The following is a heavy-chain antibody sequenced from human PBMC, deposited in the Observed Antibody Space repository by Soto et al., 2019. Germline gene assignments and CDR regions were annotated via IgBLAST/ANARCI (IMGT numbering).Heavy chain of an antibody. CDR2: LHHGGST. CDR1: RYSISNNNW. Sequence: QVLLQESGPGLVKPSETLSLTCDVSRYSISNNNWWSWVRQPPGGGLEWIGELHHGGSTNYNPSLESRATFSVDISKNQFFLKLSSVTAAVTAVYYCTKNSAYALDYWGQGTLVTVSS. CDR3: TKNSAYALDY. J-gene: IGHJ4*02. V-gene: IGHV4-4*02. D-gene: IGHD5-12*01.